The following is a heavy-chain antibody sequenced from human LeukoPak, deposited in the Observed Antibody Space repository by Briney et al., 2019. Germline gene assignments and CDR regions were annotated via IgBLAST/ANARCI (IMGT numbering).Heavy chain of an antibody. Sequence: GGSLRLSCAASGFIVSSNYMNWVRQAPGKGLEWSAVLYSGGSADNADSVKGRFTISRDNSKNTLYLQIYSLSAEDTAIYYCARDSETETGWYYYGMDVWGQGTTVTVSS. CDR2: LYSGGSA. CDR1: GFIVSSNY. CDR3: ARDSETETGWYYYGMDV. J-gene: IGHJ6*02. V-gene: IGHV3-53*01. D-gene: IGHD1-1*01.